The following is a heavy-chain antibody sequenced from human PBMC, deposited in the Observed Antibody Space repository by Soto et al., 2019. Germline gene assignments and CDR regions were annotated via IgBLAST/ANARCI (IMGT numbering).Heavy chain of an antibody. CDR2: INHSGST. CDR3: AREWGGRYSR. V-gene: IGHV4-34*01. CDR1: GGSFSGYY. Sequence: SLTCAVYGGSFSGYYWSWIRQPPGKGLEWIGEINHSGSTNYNPSLKSRVTISVDTSKNQFSLKLSSVTAADTAVYYCAREWGGRYSRWGQGTLVTVSS. J-gene: IGHJ4*02. D-gene: IGHD1-26*01.